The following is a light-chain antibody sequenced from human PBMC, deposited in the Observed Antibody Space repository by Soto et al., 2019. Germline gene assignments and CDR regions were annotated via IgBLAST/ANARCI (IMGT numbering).Light chain of an antibody. CDR3: LQYNGYYRT. V-gene: IGKV1-5*01. CDR2: DAS. Sequence: DIQMTQSPATLSASVGDRVTITCRASQSISSWLAWYQQKPGKAPNLLIFDASTLESGVPSRFSGSGSGTTFTLTISSLQSDDFATYYCLQYNGYYRTFGHGTKV. J-gene: IGKJ1*01. CDR1: QSISSW.